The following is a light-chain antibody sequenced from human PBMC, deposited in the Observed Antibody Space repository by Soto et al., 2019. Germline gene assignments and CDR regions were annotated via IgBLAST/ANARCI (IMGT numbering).Light chain of an antibody. CDR2: GAS. CDR1: QSVTSNY. Sequence: IVLTLSPGTLSLSPGERATLSCRASQSVTSNYIAWYQQKLGQAPRLILFGASSRATGIPDRFSGSGSGTDFSLAVSRLEPEDFEVYYCQQYGSSVWTFGQGTKMEIK. CDR3: QQYGSSVWT. V-gene: IGKV3-20*01. J-gene: IGKJ1*01.